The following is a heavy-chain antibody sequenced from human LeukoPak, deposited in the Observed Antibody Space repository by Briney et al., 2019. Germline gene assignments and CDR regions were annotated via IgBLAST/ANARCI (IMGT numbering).Heavy chain of an antibody. Sequence: SQTLSLTCAISGDSVSSNTAAWHWIRQSPSRGLEWLGRTYYRSKWYNDYALSVKSRITMNPDTSKNPFSLQLNSVTPEDTAVYYCARAVAGRGFFDYWGQGTLVTVSS. CDR3: ARAVAGRGFFDY. V-gene: IGHV6-1*01. CDR2: TYYRSKWYN. D-gene: IGHD6-19*01. CDR1: GDSVSSNTAA. J-gene: IGHJ4*02.